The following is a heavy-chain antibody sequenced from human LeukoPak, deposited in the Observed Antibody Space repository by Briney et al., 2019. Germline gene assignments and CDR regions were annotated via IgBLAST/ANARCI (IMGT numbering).Heavy chain of an antibody. CDR3: ARVYGYIIGIYYFDY. D-gene: IGHD5-18*01. J-gene: IGHJ4*02. Sequence: ASVKVSCKASGYTFTGYYMHWVRQAPGQGLEGMGRINPNSGGTNYAQKFQGRVTMTRDTSISTAYMELSRLRSDDTSVYFCARVYGYIIGIYYFDYWGQGTLVSVSS. V-gene: IGHV1-2*06. CDR1: GYTFTGYY. CDR2: INPNSGGT.